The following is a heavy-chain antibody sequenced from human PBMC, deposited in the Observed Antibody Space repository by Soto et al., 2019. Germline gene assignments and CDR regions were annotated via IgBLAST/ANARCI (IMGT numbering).Heavy chain of an antibody. V-gene: IGHV1-3*01. CDR2: INAGNGNT. D-gene: IGHD3-22*01. CDR3: ARGGSYYYDSSGQYYFDY. Sequence: QVQLVQSGAEVKKPGASVKVSCKASGYTFTSYAMHWVRQAPGQRLEWMGWINAGNGNTKYSQKFQGRVTITRDTSASTAYMELSSLRSEDTAVYYCARGGSYYYDSSGQYYFDYWGQGTLVTVSS. J-gene: IGHJ4*02. CDR1: GYTFTSYA.